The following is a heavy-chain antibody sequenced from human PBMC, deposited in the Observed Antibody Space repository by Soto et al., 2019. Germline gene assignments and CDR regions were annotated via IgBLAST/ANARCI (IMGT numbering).Heavy chain of an antibody. CDR1: GGTFSSYA. J-gene: IGHJ6*02. V-gene: IGHV1-69*13. Sequence: GASVKVSCKASGGTFSSYAISWVRQAPGQGLEWMGGIIPIFGTANYAQKFQGRVTITADESTSTAYMELSSLRSEDTAVYYCARASRIAAAGTHYYGMDVWGQGTTVTVSS. D-gene: IGHD6-13*01. CDR2: IIPIFGTA. CDR3: ARASRIAAAGTHYYGMDV.